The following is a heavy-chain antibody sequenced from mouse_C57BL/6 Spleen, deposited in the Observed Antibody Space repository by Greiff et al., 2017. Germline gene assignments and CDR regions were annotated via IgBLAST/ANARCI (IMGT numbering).Heavy chain of an antibody. D-gene: IGHD1-1*01. V-gene: IGHV6-3*01. Sequence: EVPVVESGGGLVQPGGSMKLSCVASGFTFSNYWMNWVRQSPEKGLEWVAQIRLKSDNYATPYAESVKGRFTISRDDSKSSVYLQMNNLRAEDTGIYYCTLYYYDKGYFDVWGTGTTVTVSS. CDR3: TLYYYDKGYFDV. J-gene: IGHJ1*03. CDR2: IRLKSDNYAT. CDR1: GFTFSNYW.